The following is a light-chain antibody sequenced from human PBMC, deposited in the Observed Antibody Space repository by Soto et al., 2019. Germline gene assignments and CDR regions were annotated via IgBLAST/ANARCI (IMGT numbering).Light chain of an antibody. Sequence: EGVLTQSPGTLSLSPGESATLSCRASQSVSSNYLAWYQQKPGQAPRLLIYGVSTRATGIPDRFSGSGSGTDFSLTISRLEPEDFALYYCQQYFTSPLTCGGGTKVEIK. CDR3: QQYFTSPLT. CDR2: GVS. CDR1: QSVSSNY. V-gene: IGKV3-20*01. J-gene: IGKJ4*01.